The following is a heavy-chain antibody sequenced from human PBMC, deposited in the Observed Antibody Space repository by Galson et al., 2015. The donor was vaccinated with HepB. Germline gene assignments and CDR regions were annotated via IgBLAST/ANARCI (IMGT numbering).Heavy chain of an antibody. J-gene: IGHJ6*02. CDR2: ISYDGSNK. CDR1: GFTFSSYG. V-gene: IGHV3-30*18. Sequence: SLRLSCAASGFTFSSYGMHWVRQAPGKGLEWVAVISYDGSNKYYADSVKGRFTISRDNSKNTLYLRMNSLRAEDTAVYYCAKDGRITIFGVVITSYYYYYGMDVWGQGTTVTVSS. CDR3: AKDGRITIFGVVITSYYYYYGMDV. D-gene: IGHD3-3*01.